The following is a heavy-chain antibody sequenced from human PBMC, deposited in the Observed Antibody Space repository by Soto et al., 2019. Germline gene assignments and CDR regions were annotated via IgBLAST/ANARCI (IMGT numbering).Heavy chain of an antibody. D-gene: IGHD2-8*01. Sequence: QVQLQESGPGLVKPSETLSLTCTVSGGSISSYYWSWIRQPPGKGLEWIGYIYYSGSTNYNPSLKSRVPISVDTSKNQFSLKLSSVTAADTAVYYCARALRYCTNGVCYTAFDYWGQGTLVTVSS. J-gene: IGHJ4*02. CDR3: ARALRYCTNGVCYTAFDY. CDR1: GGSISSYY. V-gene: IGHV4-59*01. CDR2: IYYSGST.